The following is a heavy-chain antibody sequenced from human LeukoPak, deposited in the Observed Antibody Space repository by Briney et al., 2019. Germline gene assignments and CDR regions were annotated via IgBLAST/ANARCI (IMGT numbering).Heavy chain of an antibody. Sequence: GASVKVSCKASGGTFSSYAISWVRQAPGQGLEWMGWISAYNGNTNYAQKLQGRVTMTTDTSTSTAYMELRSLRSDDTAVYYCARDLAAPPDYYYYMDVWGKGTTVTVSS. J-gene: IGHJ6*03. V-gene: IGHV1-18*01. CDR2: ISAYNGNT. D-gene: IGHD6-6*01. CDR3: ARDLAAPPDYYYYMDV. CDR1: GGTFSSYA.